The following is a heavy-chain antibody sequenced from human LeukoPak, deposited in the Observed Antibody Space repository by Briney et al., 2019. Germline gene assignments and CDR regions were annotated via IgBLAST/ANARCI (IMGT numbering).Heavy chain of an antibody. J-gene: IGHJ4*02. CDR1: GYTFASYY. CDR3: ARPPGYDWGYFDY. CDR2: INPSGGRT. V-gene: IGHV1-46*01. D-gene: IGHD5-12*01. Sequence: GASVKVSCKASGYTFASYYMHWVRQAPGQGLEWMGIINPSGGRTSYAQKFQGRVTMTRDTSTSIVYMELSSLRSEDTAVYYCARPPGYDWGYFDYWGQGTLVTVSS.